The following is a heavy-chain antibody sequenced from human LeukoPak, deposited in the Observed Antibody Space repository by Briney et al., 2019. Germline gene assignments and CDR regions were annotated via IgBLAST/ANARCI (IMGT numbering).Heavy chain of an antibody. CDR3: ARDRYVVGAFDI. V-gene: IGHV4-39*07. J-gene: IGHJ3*02. CDR1: GGSISSSSYY. D-gene: IGHD3-16*02. Sequence: SETLSLTCTVSGGSISSSSYYWGWIRQPPGKGLEWIGSIYYSGSTSYNPSLKSRVTISVDTSKNQFSLKLSSVTAADTAVYYCARDRYVVGAFDIWGQGTMVTVSS. CDR2: IYYSGST.